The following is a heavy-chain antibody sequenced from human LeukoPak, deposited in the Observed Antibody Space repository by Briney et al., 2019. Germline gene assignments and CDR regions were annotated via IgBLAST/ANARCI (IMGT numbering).Heavy chain of an antibody. J-gene: IGHJ6*03. CDR1: GGSISSYY. CDR2: FYYSGST. D-gene: IGHD3-22*01. V-gene: IGHV4-59*01. Sequence: SETLSLTCTVSGGSISSYYWSWIRQPPGKGLEWIGNFYYSGSTNYNPSLKSRVTISVDTSKNQFSLKLSSVTAADTAVYYCTRGSIAYYYMDVWGKGTTVTISS. CDR3: TRGSIAYYYMDV.